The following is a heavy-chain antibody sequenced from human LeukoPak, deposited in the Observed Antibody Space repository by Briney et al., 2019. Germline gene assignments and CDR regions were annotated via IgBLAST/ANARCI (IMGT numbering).Heavy chain of an antibody. J-gene: IGHJ1*01. Sequence: PGGSLRLSCAASGFTVNSSYINWVRHAPGKGLEWVSVIYSGGSIYYADSVKGRFTISRDNSKNTLYLQMNSLRAEDTAVYYCAREGLWFGESEHWGQGTLVTVSS. V-gene: IGHV3-53*01. D-gene: IGHD3-10*01. CDR2: IYSGGSI. CDR1: GFTVNSSY. CDR3: AREGLWFGESEH.